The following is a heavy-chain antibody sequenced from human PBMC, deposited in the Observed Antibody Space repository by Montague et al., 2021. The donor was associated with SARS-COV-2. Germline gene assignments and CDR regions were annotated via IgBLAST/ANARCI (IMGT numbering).Heavy chain of an antibody. CDR1: GFVFDDLY. CDR2: RRNKIGSFAT. J-gene: IGHJ5*02. D-gene: IGHD4-23*01. CDR3: VRERWYRFDA. V-gene: IGHV3-72*01. Sequence: SLRLSCAASGFVFDDLYMGWVRQAPGKGLEWVDLRRNKIGSFATDYAASVRGRFTISRDESKSILYLQMNSLKDEDTAVYFCVRERWYRFDAWGQGTLVTVSS.